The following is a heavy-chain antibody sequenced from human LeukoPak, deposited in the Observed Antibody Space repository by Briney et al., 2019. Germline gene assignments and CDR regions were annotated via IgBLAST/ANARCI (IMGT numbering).Heavy chain of an antibody. CDR1: GGSISGHY. CDR3: ARSRDGWSFDY. Sequence: PSETLSLTCTVSGGSISGHYWSWIRQPPGKGLEWIGYIYYSGSTNYNPSLKSRVTISVDTSKNQFSLKLSSVTAADTAVYYCARSRDGWSFDYWGQGTLVTVSS. CDR2: IYYSGST. D-gene: IGHD5-24*01. V-gene: IGHV4-59*11. J-gene: IGHJ4*02.